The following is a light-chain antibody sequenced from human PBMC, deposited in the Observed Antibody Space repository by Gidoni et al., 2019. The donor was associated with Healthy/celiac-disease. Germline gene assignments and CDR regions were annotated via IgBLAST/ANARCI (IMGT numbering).Light chain of an antibody. CDR2: DTN. CDR3: GTWDSSLSAWV. CDR1: SSNIGNNY. J-gene: IGLJ3*02. Sequence: QSVLTQPPSVSAAPGQKVTISCSGSSSNIGNNYVSWYQPLPGTAPKLLIYDTNKRPSGIPDRFAGSKSGTSATLGITGLQTGDEADYYCGTWDSSLSAWVFGGGTKLTVL. V-gene: IGLV1-51*01.